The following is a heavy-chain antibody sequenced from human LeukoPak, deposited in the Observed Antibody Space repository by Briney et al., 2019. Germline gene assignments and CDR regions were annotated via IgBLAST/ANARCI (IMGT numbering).Heavy chain of an antibody. V-gene: IGHV3-23*01. D-gene: IGHD1-26*01. CDR1: GFTFSSYA. CDR3: ASWVGVTIDY. CDR2: VSGSGGST. Sequence: GGSLRLSCAASGFTFSSYAMSWVRQAPGKGLEWVSDVSGSGGSTYYADSVKGRFTISRDNSKNTLYLQMNSLRAEDTAVYYCASWVGVTIDYWGQGTLVTVSS. J-gene: IGHJ4*02.